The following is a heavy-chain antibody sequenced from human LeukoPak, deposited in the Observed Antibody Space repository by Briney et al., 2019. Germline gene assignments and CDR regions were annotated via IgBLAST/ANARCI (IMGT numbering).Heavy chain of an antibody. J-gene: IGHJ6*02. V-gene: IGHV3-23*01. Sequence: GGSLRLSCAASAFTSSNYAMSWVRQAPGKGLEWVSAISGSGANTYYADSVKGRFTISRDNSKSTLFLQMNSLRAEDTAVYYCAKHISPGGALISPYYYGMDVWGQGTTVTVS. D-gene: IGHD2-21*01. CDR2: ISGSGANT. CDR1: AFTSSNYA. CDR3: AKHISPGGALISPYYYGMDV.